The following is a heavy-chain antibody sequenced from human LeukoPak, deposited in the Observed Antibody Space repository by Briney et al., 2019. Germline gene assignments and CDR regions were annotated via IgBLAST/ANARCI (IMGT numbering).Heavy chain of an antibody. CDR2: TSGSGAGLT. J-gene: IGHJ4*02. CDR3: AKMLWGSRYFDY. CDR1: GFTFSTYA. D-gene: IGHD7-27*01. Sequence: GGSLRLSCAASGFTFSTYAMSWVRQAPGKGLEWVSTTSGSGAGLTYYADSVTGRFTISRDNSKNTLYLQMSSLRAEDTAVYYCAKMLWGSRYFDYWGQGALVTVSS. V-gene: IGHV3-23*01.